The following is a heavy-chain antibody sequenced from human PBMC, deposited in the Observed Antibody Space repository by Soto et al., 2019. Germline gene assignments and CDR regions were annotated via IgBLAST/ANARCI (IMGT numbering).Heavy chain of an antibody. CDR1: GYSFTSYW. J-gene: IGHJ6*02. V-gene: IGHV5-51*01. CDR2: IYPGDSDT. Sequence: GESLKISCKGSGYSFTSYWIGWVRQMPGKGLEWMGIIYPGDSDTRYSPSFQGQVTISADKSISTAYLQWSNLKASDTAMYYCARFSFGGYKQCYYGMDVWGQGTTVTVSS. CDR3: ARFSFGGYKQCYYGMDV. D-gene: IGHD1-1*01.